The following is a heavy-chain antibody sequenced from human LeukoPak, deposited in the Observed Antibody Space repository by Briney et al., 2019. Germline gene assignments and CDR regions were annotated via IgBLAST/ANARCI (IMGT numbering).Heavy chain of an antibody. Sequence: SETLSLTCTVSGGSISSYYWSWIRQPPGKGLEWIGYIYYSGSTNYNPSLKSRVTISVDTSKNQFSLKLSSVTAADTAVYYCARRRGLSSRRNVYYFDYWGQGTLVTVSS. V-gene: IGHV4-59*01. J-gene: IGHJ4*02. D-gene: IGHD1-14*01. CDR1: GGSISSYY. CDR3: ARRRGLSSRRNVYYFDY. CDR2: IYYSGST.